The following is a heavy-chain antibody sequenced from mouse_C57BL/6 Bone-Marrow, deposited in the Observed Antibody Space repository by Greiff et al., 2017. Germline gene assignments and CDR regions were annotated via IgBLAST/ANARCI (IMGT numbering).Heavy chain of an antibody. Sequence: EVKLVESGGCLVKPGGSLKLSCAASGFTFSSYTMSLVRQTPEKRLQWVAAISGGGGNTYSPDSVKGRFTISRDTDKNILYLQMSSLSSEDTALYYCSRQVTTVVATKYFDVWGTGTTGTVSS. J-gene: IGHJ1*03. CDR2: ISGGGGNT. CDR1: GFTFSSYT. V-gene: IGHV5-9*01. D-gene: IGHD1-1*01. CDR3: SRQVTTVVATKYFDV.